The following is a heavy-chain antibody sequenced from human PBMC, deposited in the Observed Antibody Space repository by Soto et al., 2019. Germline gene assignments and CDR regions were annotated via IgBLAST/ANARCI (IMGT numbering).Heavy chain of an antibody. D-gene: IGHD6-19*01. CDR1: GFTFNTYS. Sequence: GGSLRLSCAASGFTFNTYSMNWVRQAPGKGLEWLSSIDSSSRFIFYTDSVRGRFTISRDNAKNSLYLQMNNVRAEDTAVYFRARALFSPIYSSGLYDSWGQGTLVTVSS. CDR3: ARALFSPIYSSGLYDS. J-gene: IGHJ4*02. CDR2: IDSSSRFI. V-gene: IGHV3-21*01.